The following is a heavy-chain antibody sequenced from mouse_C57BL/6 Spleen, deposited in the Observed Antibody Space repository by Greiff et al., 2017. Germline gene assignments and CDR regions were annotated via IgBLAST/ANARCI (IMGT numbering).Heavy chain of an antibody. D-gene: IGHD1-1*01. Sequence: EVQLQQSGPELVKPGASVKMSCKASGYTFTDYNMHWVKQSHGKSLEWIGYINPNNGGTSYNQKFKGKATLTVNKSSSTAYMELRSLTSEDSAVYYCARLIYYYGSTYWYFDVWGTGTTVTVSS. J-gene: IGHJ1*03. CDR3: ARLIYYYGSTYWYFDV. CDR2: INPNNGGT. V-gene: IGHV1-22*01. CDR1: GYTFTDYN.